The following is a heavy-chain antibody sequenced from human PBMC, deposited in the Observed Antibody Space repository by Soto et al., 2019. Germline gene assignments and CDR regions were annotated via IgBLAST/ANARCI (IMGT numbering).Heavy chain of an antibody. CDR2: ISYDGSNK. CDR3: ARDLIAYSSSSDDYFYGIGV. D-gene: IGHD6-6*01. Sequence: GGSLTLSCAASGFTFSSYAMHWVRQAPGKGLEWVAVISYDGSNKYYADSVKGRFTISRDNSKNTLYLQMNSLRAEDTAVYYCARDLIAYSSSSDDYFYGIGVCRQRTTVPVSS. J-gene: IGHJ6*02. V-gene: IGHV3-30-3*01. CDR1: GFTFSSYA.